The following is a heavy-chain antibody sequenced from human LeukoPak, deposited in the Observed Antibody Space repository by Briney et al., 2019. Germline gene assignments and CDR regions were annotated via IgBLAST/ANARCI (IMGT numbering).Heavy chain of an antibody. CDR2: IIPIFGTA. Sequence: SVKVSCKASGGTFSSYAISWVLQAPGQGLEWMGRIIPIFGTANYAQKFQGRVTITTDESTSTAYMELSSLRSEDTAVYYCARDIIDLPVTMVRGELIGFDYWGQGTLVTVSS. CDR3: ARDIIDLPVTMVRGELIGFDY. D-gene: IGHD3-10*01. V-gene: IGHV1-69*05. J-gene: IGHJ4*02. CDR1: GGTFSSYA.